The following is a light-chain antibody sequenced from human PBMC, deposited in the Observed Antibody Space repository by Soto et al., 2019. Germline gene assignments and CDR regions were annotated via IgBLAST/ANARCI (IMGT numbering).Light chain of an antibody. V-gene: IGLV1-44*01. J-gene: IGLJ3*02. Sequence: QSVLTQPPSVSRTPGQRVTIPCSGSSSDIGSNSVNWYQQLPGAAPRLLIYANDHRPSGVPDRFSASKSGTSASLAISGVRSEDEAFYYCATWSDSLKGWVFGGGTKVTVL. CDR1: SSDIGSNS. CDR2: AND. CDR3: ATWSDSLKGWV.